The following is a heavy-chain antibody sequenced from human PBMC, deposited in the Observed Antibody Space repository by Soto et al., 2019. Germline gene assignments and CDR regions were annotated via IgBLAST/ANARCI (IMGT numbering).Heavy chain of an antibody. J-gene: IGHJ5*02. D-gene: IGHD2-15*01. Sequence: SGPTLVNPTQTLTLTCTFSGFSLSTSGVGVGWIRQPPGKALEWLALIYWDDDKRYSPSLKSRLTITKDTSKNQVVLTMTNMEPVDTATYYCAHSEACSGGSCYSLDWFDPWGQGTLVTVSS. CDR3: AHSEACSGGSCYSLDWFDP. CDR1: GFSLSTSGVG. V-gene: IGHV2-5*02. CDR2: IYWDDDK.